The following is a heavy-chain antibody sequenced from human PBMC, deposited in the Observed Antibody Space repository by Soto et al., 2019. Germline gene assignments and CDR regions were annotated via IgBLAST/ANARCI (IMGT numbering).Heavy chain of an antibody. D-gene: IGHD1-1*01. CDR2: IYYRGST. J-gene: IGHJ4*02. CDR3: ARLSPPLEGWNEN. Sequence: SETLSLTCTVSGGSISSSSYYWGWIRQPPGKGLEWIGSIYYRGSTYYNPSLKSRVTISVDTSKNQFSLKLSSVTAADTAVYYCARLSPPLEGWNENWGQGTLVTVSS. CDR1: GGSISSSSYY. V-gene: IGHV4-39*01.